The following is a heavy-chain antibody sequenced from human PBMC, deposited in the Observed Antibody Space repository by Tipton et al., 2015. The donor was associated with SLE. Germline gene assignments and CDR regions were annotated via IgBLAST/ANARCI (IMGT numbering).Heavy chain of an antibody. D-gene: IGHD2-2*01. CDR3: ARSPGVVVPAALRYYFDY. J-gene: IGHJ4*02. CDR1: GGSFSGYY. CDR2: INHSGST. V-gene: IGHV4-34*01. Sequence: TLSLTCAVYGGSFSGYYWSWIRQPPGKGLEWIGEINHSGSTNYNPSLKSRVTISVDTSKNQFSLKLSSVTAADTAVYYCARSPGVVVPAALRYYFDYWGQGTLVTVSS.